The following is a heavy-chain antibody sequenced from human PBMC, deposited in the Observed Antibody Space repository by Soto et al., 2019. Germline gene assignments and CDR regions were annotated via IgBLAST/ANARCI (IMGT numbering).Heavy chain of an antibody. CDR1: GFTFSSYA. D-gene: IGHD2-15*01. J-gene: IGHJ4*02. V-gene: IGHV3-23*01. CDR2: ISGSGGST. Sequence: GGSLRLSCAASGFTFSSYAMSWVRQAPGKGLEWVSAISGSGGSTYYADPVKGRFTISRDNSKNTLYLQMNSLRAEDTAVYYCAKSQPKMVATDCDYWGQGTLVTVSS. CDR3: AKSQPKMVATDCDY.